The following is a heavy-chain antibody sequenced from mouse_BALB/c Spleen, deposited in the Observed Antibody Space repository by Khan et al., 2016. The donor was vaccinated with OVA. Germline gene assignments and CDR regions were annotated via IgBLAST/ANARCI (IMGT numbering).Heavy chain of an antibody. V-gene: IGHV5-6*01. D-gene: IGHD4-1*01. CDR1: GFTFSAYG. J-gene: IGHJ3*01. CDR3: ASHLTGSFAY. CDR2: ISSDGTYT. Sequence: EVQLVESGGDLVKPGGSLKLSCAASGFTFSAYGMSWVRQSPDKRLEWVATISSDGTYTYYPDSVKGRFTISGDNAKNTLYLQMSSLKSEDTAMYYCASHLTGSFAYWGQGTLVTVSA.